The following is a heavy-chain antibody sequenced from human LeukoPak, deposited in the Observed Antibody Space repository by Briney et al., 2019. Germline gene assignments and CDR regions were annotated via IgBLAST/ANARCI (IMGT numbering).Heavy chain of an antibody. CDR1: GFTFSSYG. V-gene: IGHV3-30*18. Sequence: GGSLRLSCAASGFTFSSYGMHWVRQAPGKGLEWVSVISYDGSNKYYADSVKGRFTISRDNSKNTLYLQMNSLRAEDTAVYYCAKVRVRVDTAMDLDYWGQGTLVTVSS. J-gene: IGHJ4*02. D-gene: IGHD5-18*01. CDR3: AKVRVRVDTAMDLDY. CDR2: ISYDGSNK.